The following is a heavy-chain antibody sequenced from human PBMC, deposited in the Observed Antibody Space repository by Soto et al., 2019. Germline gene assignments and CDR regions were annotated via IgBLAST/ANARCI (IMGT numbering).Heavy chain of an antibody. J-gene: IGHJ6*01. CDR1: GGTFNSYA. Sequence: SVKVSCKASGGTFNSYAISVVRQAPGQVLEWIGGIIPIFSTANYAQKFKGRVTITADKYTSTAYMELSRLRSEDTAVSYCVEVPPTSCYFQGMEVWGQGTSVTVSS. CDR2: IIPIFSTA. V-gene: IGHV1-69*06. CDR3: VEVPPTSCYFQGMEV. D-gene: IGHD3-16*02.